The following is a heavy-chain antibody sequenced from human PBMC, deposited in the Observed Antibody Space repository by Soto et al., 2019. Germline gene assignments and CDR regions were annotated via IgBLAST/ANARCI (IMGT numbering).Heavy chain of an antibody. Sequence: ASVKVSCKASGYTFTGYYIHWVRQAPGQGLEWMGWINPNSGGTNYAQKFQGRVTMTRDTSISTAYMELRRLRSDDTAVYYCARVRSTSWYDAFDIWGQGTMVTVSS. V-gene: IGHV1-2*02. CDR3: ARVRSTSWYDAFDI. CDR2: INPNSGGT. CDR1: GYTFTGYY. J-gene: IGHJ3*02. D-gene: IGHD2-2*01.